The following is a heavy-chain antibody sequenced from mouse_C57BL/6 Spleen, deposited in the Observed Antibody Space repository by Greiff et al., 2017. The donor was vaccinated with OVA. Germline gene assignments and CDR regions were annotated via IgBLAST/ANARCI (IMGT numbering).Heavy chain of an antibody. CDR3: ARGDIYYGSSPWYFDV. Sequence: EVQGVESGGGLVKPGGSLKLSCAASGFTFSDYGMHWVRQAPEKGLEWVAYISSGSSTIYYADTVKGRFTISRDNAKNTLFLQMTSLRSEDTAMYYCARGDIYYGSSPWYFDVWGTGTTVTVSS. V-gene: IGHV5-17*01. CDR1: GFTFSDYG. J-gene: IGHJ1*03. CDR2: ISSGSSTI. D-gene: IGHD1-1*01.